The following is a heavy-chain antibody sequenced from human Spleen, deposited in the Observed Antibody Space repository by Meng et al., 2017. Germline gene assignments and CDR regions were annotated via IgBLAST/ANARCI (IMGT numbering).Heavy chain of an antibody. J-gene: IGHJ4*02. CDR1: GGPISSNHW. Sequence: QGQLQEPGPGLGKPSGTLSLTCAVSGGPISSNHWWSWVRQPPGKGLEWIGEIYNSGRTNYNPSLKSRVTISVDTSKNQFSLKLSSVTAADTAVYYCARGRGSGWYFHHFDYWGQGTPVTVSS. V-gene: IGHV4-4*02. D-gene: IGHD6-19*01. CDR2: IYNSGRT. CDR3: ARGRGSGWYFHHFDY.